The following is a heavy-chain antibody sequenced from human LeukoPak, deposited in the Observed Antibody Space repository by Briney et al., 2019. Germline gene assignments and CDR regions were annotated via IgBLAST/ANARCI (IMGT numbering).Heavy chain of an antibody. D-gene: IGHD6-13*01. CDR1: GYTFTSYG. J-gene: IGHJ6*03. Sequence: ASVKVSCKASGYTFTSYGISWVRQAPGQGLEWMGWISAYNGNTNYAQKLQGRVTMTTDTSTSTAYMELRSLRSDDTAVYYCARGVTYSSSWYRSYYYYYMDVWGKGTTVTISS. CDR2: ISAYNGNT. V-gene: IGHV1-18*01. CDR3: ARGVTYSSSWYRSYYYYYMDV.